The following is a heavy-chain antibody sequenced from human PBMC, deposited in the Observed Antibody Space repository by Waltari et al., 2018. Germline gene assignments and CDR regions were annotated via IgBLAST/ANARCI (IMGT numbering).Heavy chain of an antibody. CDR1: RSPASSDS. Sequence: EVQLVESGGGLIHPRGPLRPPCQATRSPASSDSMSWVRQTPGKGLEWISVIHSGGTTDYSDSVKGRFTISRDNSKNTLYLQMNSLRAEDTAVYYCARVQGWPTIPDYWGQGTLVTVSS. J-gene: IGHJ4*02. D-gene: IGHD2-15*01. CDR2: IHSGGTT. V-gene: IGHV3-53*01. CDR3: ARVQGWPTIPDY.